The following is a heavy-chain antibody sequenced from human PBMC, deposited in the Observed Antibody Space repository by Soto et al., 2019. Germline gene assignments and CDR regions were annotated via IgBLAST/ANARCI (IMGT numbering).Heavy chain of an antibody. CDR2: IIPIFGIP. CDR1: GGTFSSYA. V-gene: IGHV1-69*01. Sequence: QVQLVQSGAEVKKPGASVKVSCKASGGTFSSYAISWVRQAPGQGLEWMGVIIPIFGIPNYAQKFQGRVTSTADEFTSTADMELGSLRSEDTAMYYCARSPPYDSSGYYGMDVWGQGTTVTVSS. D-gene: IGHD3-22*01. J-gene: IGHJ6*02. CDR3: ARSPPYDSSGYYGMDV.